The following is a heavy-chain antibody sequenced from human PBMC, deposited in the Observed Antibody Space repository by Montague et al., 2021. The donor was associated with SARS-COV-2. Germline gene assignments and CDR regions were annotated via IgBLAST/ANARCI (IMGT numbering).Heavy chain of an antibody. Sequence: SETLSLTCTVSGGSISTYYWSWIRQPPGKGLEWIGYIYYTGSTKYNPSLKSRVTMSLDRPTNRFSLRLNSVTAADTAMYYCARAQNTCFIANCVNYFDFWGLGATVTVSS. D-gene: IGHD1-1*01. V-gene: IGHV4-59*01. CDR1: GGSISTYY. J-gene: IGHJ4*02. CDR2: IYYTGST. CDR3: ARAQNTCFIANCVNYFDF.